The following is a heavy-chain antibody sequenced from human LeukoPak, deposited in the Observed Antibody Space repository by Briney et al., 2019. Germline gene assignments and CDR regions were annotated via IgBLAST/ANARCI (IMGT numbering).Heavy chain of an antibody. CDR3: AREATVTDYYYYGMDV. Sequence: PGGSLRFSCAGSGFTFSSYSMNWVRQAPGKGLEWVSSISSSSSYIYYADSVKGRFTISRDNAKNSLYLQMNSLRAEDTAVYYCAREATVTDYYYYGMDVWGQGTTVTVSS. V-gene: IGHV3-21*01. CDR1: GFTFSSYS. CDR2: ISSSSSYI. J-gene: IGHJ6*02. D-gene: IGHD4-11*01.